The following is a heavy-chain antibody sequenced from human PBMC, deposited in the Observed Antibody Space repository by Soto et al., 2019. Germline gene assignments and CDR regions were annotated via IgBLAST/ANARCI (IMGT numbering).Heavy chain of an antibody. CDR2: IHNSANT. V-gene: IGHV4-59*11. CDR1: GGSISSHS. D-gene: IGHD4-17*01. J-gene: IGHJ6*02. Sequence: PSETLSLTCTDSGGSISSHSPMWMRQPPGKRVEYIGYIHNSANTNYNPSLKSRVAVSVDTSKNQFSLRLSSVTAADTAVYYCAREGALLYGGNPDYYYTVAVWGQGTTVTVSS. CDR3: AREGALLYGGNPDYYYTVAV.